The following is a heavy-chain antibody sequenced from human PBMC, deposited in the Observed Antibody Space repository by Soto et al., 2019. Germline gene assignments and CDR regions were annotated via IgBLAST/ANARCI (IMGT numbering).Heavy chain of an antibody. J-gene: IGHJ6*02. Sequence: GESLSLSYAASGFTFSSYAMHWVRQAPGKGLEWVAVISYDGSNKYYADSVKGRFTISRDNSKNTLYLQMNSLRAEDTAVYYSASDFYCSSTSCYQTHPYYYYYGMDVWGQGTTVTVSS. CDR2: ISYDGSNK. V-gene: IGHV3-30-3*01. CDR3: ASDFYCSSTSCYQTHPYYYYYGMDV. CDR1: GFTFSSYA. D-gene: IGHD2-2*01.